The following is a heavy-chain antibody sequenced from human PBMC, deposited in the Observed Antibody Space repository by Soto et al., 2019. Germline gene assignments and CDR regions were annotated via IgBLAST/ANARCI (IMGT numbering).Heavy chain of an antibody. CDR3: ARDVRGSYYYYGMDV. Sequence: GGSLRLSCAASGFTVSSNYMSWVRQAPGKGLEWVSVIYSGGSTYYADSVKGRFTISRHNSKNTLYLQMNSLRAEDTDVYYCARDVRGSYYYYGMDVWGQGTTVTVSS. J-gene: IGHJ6*02. CDR1: GFTVSSNY. CDR2: IYSGGST. V-gene: IGHV3-53*04. D-gene: IGHD3-16*01.